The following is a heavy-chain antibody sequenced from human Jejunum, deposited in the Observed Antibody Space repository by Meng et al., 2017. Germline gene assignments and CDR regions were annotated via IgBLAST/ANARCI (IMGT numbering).Heavy chain of an antibody. J-gene: IGHJ4*02. Sequence: QFPLKESGPTLVKPTQTLTLTCTFSGFSLSTSGVGVGWIRQPPGKALEWLAVIYWDDDKRYSPSLKSRLSIMKDTSKNQVVLTMTNMDPVDTATYYCARKGALEPLDYWGQGTLVTVSS. CDR2: IYWDDDK. CDR3: ARKGALEPLDY. D-gene: IGHD1-1*01. V-gene: IGHV2-5*02. CDR1: GFSLSTSGVG.